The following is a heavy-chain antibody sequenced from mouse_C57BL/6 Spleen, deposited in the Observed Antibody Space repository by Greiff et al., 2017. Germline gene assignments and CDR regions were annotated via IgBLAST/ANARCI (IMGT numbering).Heavy chain of an antibody. Sequence: EVKVVESGGDLVKPGGSLKLSCAASGFTFSSYGMSWVRQTPDKRLEWVATISSGGSYTYYPDSVKGRFTITRDKAKNTLYMQLSSLKSEDTAMYYCARKGVTTVVDYFDYWGQGTTLTVSS. CDR1: GFTFSSYG. CDR2: ISSGGSYT. J-gene: IGHJ2*01. CDR3: ARKGVTTVVDYFDY. V-gene: IGHV5-6*01. D-gene: IGHD1-1*01.